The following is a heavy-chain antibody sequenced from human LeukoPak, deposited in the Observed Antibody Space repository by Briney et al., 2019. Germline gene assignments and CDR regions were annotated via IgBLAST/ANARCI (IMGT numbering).Heavy chain of an antibody. D-gene: IGHD1-14*01. V-gene: IGHV3-23*01. J-gene: IGHJ4*02. Sequence: GGSLRLSCAASGFTFSSYAMSWVRQAPGKGLEWVSAISGGGGSTYYADSVKGRFTISRDNAKNSLYLQMNSLRAEDTAVYYCARDRRDRRLDYWGQGTLVTVSS. CDR2: ISGGGGST. CDR3: ARDRRDRRLDY. CDR1: GFTFSSYA.